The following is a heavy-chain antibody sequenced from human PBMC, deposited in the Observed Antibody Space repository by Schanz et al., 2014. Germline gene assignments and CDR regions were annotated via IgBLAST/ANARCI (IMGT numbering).Heavy chain of an antibody. CDR2: MSYDGSIK. D-gene: IGHD3-9*01. Sequence: QVQLVESGGGVVQPGRSLRLSCAASGFTFSSYGMHWVRQAPGKGLEWVAAMSYDGSIKYYGDSVKGRFTISRDNSKNSLYLQMNSLRAEDTAVYYCARDAADFYDILTEEDYWGHGTLVTVSS. CDR3: ARDAADFYDILTEEDY. CDR1: GFTFSSYG. J-gene: IGHJ4*01. V-gene: IGHV3-33*01.